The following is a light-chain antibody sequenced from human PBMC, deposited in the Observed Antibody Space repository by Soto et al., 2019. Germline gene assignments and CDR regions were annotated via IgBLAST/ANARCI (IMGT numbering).Light chain of an antibody. Sequence: VMTQSPATLSVSPGERATLSCRASHSVSASLAWYQQKPGQAPRLLISGASTRAAGSPARFSGSGSGTDFTLTLTSLQSEDFSVYYCQHYNAGPWTFGQGTRWIS. V-gene: IGKV3-15*01. J-gene: IGKJ1*01. CDR2: GAS. CDR1: HSVSAS. CDR3: QHYNAGPWT.